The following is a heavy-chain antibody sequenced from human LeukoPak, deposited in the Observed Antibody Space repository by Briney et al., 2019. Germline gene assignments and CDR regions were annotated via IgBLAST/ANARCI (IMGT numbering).Heavy chain of an antibody. CDR1: GFTFRSYV. V-gene: IGHV3-30*18. J-gene: IGHJ3*02. CDR3: AKSAWGSHAFDI. Sequence: GGTLRLSCPATGFTFRSYVMHGVRQAPGRGLEWVTDISYDGSNKCYADSEKGRFTISRDNSKNTLYLQMNSLRAKDTAVYYCAKSAWGSHAFDIWGQGTMVTASS. CDR2: ISYDGSNK. D-gene: IGHD7-27*01.